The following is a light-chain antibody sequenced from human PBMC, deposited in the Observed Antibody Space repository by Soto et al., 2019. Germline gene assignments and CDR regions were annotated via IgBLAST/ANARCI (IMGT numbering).Light chain of an antibody. V-gene: IGLV3-21*02. CDR1: NIGSKS. J-gene: IGLJ2*01. CDR2: DDS. CDR3: QVWDSTSDHVV. Sequence: SYELTQPRSVSVAPGQTAKITCGGNNIGSKSVHWYQQKPGQAPALVVYDDSVRPSGIPERFSGSNSGNTATLTISRVEAGDEADYYCQVWDSTSDHVVFGGGTKLTV.